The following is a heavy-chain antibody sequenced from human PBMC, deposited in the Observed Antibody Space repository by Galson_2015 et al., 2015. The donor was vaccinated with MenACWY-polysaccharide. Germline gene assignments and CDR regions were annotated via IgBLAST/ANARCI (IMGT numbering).Heavy chain of an antibody. Sequence: LSLNCAVSGYSISRGYYWGWIRQPPGKGLEWIGSIYHSGSTYYNPALQSRVTISVGTSKNQFSLKLSPVTAADTAVYYCARVEKYSGSYYILHWGQGTLVTVSS. J-gene: IGHJ4*02. V-gene: IGHV4-38-2*01. D-gene: IGHD1-26*01. CDR1: GYSISRGYY. CDR3: ARVEKYSGSYYILH. CDR2: IYHSGST.